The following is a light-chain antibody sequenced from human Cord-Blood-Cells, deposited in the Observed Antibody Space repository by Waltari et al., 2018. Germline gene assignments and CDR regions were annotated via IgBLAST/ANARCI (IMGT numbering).Light chain of an antibody. CDR1: SSDVGGYNY. J-gene: IGLJ2*01. Sequence: QSALTQPASVSGSPGQSITISCTGTSSDVGGYNYVSWYQPHPGKAPKLMIYDVSNRPSGVSNRFSGSNSGNTASLTISGLQAEDEADYSCSSYTSSSAVVFGGGTKLTVL. CDR3: SSYTSSSAVV. CDR2: DVS. V-gene: IGLV2-14*01.